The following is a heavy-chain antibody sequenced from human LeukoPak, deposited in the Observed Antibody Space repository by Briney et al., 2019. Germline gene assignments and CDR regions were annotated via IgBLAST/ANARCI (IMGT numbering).Heavy chain of an antibody. J-gene: IGHJ4*02. Sequence: PGVSLRLSCTASGFTFSNYAMSWVRQAPGKGLEWVSTISGSDGSTYYADSVKGRFTISRDNSKNTLYLQMNSLGGEDTALYYCARYCGAASCYSGFDYWGQGTLVTVAS. V-gene: IGHV3-23*01. CDR3: ARYCGAASCYSGFDY. CDR2: ISGSDGST. D-gene: IGHD2-15*01. CDR1: GFTFSNYA.